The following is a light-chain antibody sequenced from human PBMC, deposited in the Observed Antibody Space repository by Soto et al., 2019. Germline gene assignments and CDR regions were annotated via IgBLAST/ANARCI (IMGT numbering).Light chain of an antibody. V-gene: IGKV1-39*01. Sequence: DIQMTQSPSYLSASVGDRGTITCRASQSISSYLIWYQQKPGKAPQLLIYDASTLQSGVPSRFSGSGSGTEFTLTISSLQPDDFATYYCQQGHNAPRTFGGGTKVEIK. CDR1: QSISSY. CDR2: DAS. J-gene: IGKJ4*01. CDR3: QQGHNAPRT.